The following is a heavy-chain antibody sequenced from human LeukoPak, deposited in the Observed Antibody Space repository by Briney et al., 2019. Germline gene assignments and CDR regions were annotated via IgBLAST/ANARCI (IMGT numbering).Heavy chain of an antibody. V-gene: IGHV3-49*04. Sequence: GGSLRLSCTASGFTFGDYAMSWVRQAPGKGLEWVGFIRSKAYGGTTEYAASVKGRFTISRDDSKSIAYLQMNSLKTEDTAVYYCTRADDFWSGYCDYWGQGTLVTVSS. D-gene: IGHD3-3*01. CDR3: TRADDFWSGYCDY. J-gene: IGHJ4*02. CDR1: GFTFGDYA. CDR2: IRSKAYGGTT.